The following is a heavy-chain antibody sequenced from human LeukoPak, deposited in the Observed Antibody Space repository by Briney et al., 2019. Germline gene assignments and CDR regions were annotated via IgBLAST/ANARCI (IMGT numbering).Heavy chain of an antibody. CDR1: GGSISSSSYY. D-gene: IGHD1-26*01. CDR2: IYHSGST. J-gene: IGHJ5*02. Sequence: PSETLSLTCTVSGGSISSSSYYWGWIRQPPGKGLEWIGSIYHSGSTYYNPSLKSRVTISVDTSKNQFSLKLSSVTAADTAVYYCARDRSGSYEGWFDPWGQGTLVTVSS. CDR3: ARDRSGSYEGWFDP. V-gene: IGHV4-39*07.